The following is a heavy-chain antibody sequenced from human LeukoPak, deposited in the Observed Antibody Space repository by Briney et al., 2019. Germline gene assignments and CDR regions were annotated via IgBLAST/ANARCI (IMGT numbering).Heavy chain of an antibody. J-gene: IGHJ4*02. CDR3: ASDLAVARNY. Sequence: GASVKVSCKASGYTFTSYGISWVRRAPGQGLEWMGWISAYNGNTNYAQKFQGRVTMTRDTSISTAYMELSRLRSDDTAVYYCASDLAVARNYWGQGTLVTVSS. V-gene: IGHV1-18*01. D-gene: IGHD6-19*01. CDR2: ISAYNGNT. CDR1: GYTFTSYG.